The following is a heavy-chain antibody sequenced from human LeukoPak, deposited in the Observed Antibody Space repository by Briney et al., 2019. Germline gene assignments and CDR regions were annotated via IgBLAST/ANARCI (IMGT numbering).Heavy chain of an antibody. V-gene: IGHV3-30*01. CDR2: ISYDGSNK. CDR1: GFTFSSYA. D-gene: IGHD6-13*01. CDR3: SALGEGN. Sequence: GRSLRLSCAASGFTFSSYAMHWVRQAPGKGLEWVAVISYDGSNKYYADSVKGRFTISGDNSKNTLYLQMNSLRAEDTAVYYCSALGEGNWGQGTLVTVSS. J-gene: IGHJ4*02.